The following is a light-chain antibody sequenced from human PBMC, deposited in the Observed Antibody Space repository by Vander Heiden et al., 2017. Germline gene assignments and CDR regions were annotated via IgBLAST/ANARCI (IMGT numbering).Light chain of an antibody. CDR2: EDN. V-gene: IGLV6-57*01. Sequence: NFMLTQPHSVSESPGKTVIISCTRSSGSVASNYVQWYQQRPGSSPTTVIYEDNQRHSGVPDRFSGSIDSSSNSASLTISGLKTEDEADYYCQSYDTTNVIFGGGTKLTVL. CDR3: QSYDTTNVI. J-gene: IGLJ2*01. CDR1: SGSVASNY.